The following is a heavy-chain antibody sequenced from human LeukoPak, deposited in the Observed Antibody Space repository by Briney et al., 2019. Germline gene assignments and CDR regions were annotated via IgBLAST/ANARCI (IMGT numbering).Heavy chain of an antibody. J-gene: IGHJ4*02. D-gene: IGHD3/OR15-3a*01. Sequence: PGTLSLTCAVSGGSIYSTNWWSWVRQPPGKGLEWIAEIFHAGNINYNPSLKSRVTISIDKSKSQFSLKLSSMTAADTAVYYCARVRDWSRFDYWGQGTLVTVSS. CDR2: IFHAGNI. CDR3: ARVRDWSRFDY. V-gene: IGHV4-4*03. CDR1: GGSIYSTNW.